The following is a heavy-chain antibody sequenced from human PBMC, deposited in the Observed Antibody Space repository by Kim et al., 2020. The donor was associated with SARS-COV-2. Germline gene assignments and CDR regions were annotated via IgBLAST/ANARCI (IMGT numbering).Heavy chain of an antibody. V-gene: IGHV3-21*01. J-gene: IGHJ1*01. CDR3: ARDLGGRGYGLQYFQH. Sequence: VKGRFTNSRDNAKSSLSLQMNSLGAEDTAVYYCARDLGGRGYGLQYFQHWGQGTLVTVSS. D-gene: IGHD4-17*01.